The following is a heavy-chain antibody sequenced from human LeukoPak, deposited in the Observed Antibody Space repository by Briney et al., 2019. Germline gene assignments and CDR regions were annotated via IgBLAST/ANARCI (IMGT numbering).Heavy chain of an antibody. CDR1: GFTFSSYS. CDR2: ISSSSSYI. V-gene: IGHV3-21*01. D-gene: IGHD4-23*01. CDR3: ARAVGSLYYYYYMDV. Sequence: GGSLRLSCAASGFTFSSYSMNWVRQAPGKGLGWVSSISSSSSYIYYADSVKGRFTISRDNAKNSLYLQMNSLRAEDTAVYYCARAVGSLYYYYYMDVWGKGTTVTVSS. J-gene: IGHJ6*03.